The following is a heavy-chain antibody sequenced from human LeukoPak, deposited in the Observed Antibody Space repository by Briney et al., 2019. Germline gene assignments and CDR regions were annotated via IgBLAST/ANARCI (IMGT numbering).Heavy chain of an antibody. Sequence: SQTLSLTCATSGDSVSSNSAAWNWIRQSPSRGLEWLGRTYYRSKWYNDYAVSVKSRITINPDTSKNQFSLQLNSVTPEDTAVYYCASSPGLNYYYGMDVWGQGATVTVSS. V-gene: IGHV6-1*01. CDR1: GDSVSSNSAA. CDR2: TYYRSKWYN. CDR3: ASSPGLNYYYGMDV. J-gene: IGHJ6*02. D-gene: IGHD3-10*01.